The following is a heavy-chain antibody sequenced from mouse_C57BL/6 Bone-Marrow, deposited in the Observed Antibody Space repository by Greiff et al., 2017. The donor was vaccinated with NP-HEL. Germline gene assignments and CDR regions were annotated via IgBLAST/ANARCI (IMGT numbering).Heavy chain of an antibody. D-gene: IGHD1-1*01. V-gene: IGHV1-81*01. CDR3: ARRRVTTVVAKGGFDY. CDR1: GYTFTSYG. Sequence: VQLKQSGAELARPGASVKLSCKASGYTFTSYGISWVKQRTGQGLEWIGEIYPRSGNTYYNEKFKGKATLTADKSSSTAYMELRSLTSEDSAVYFCARRRVTTVVAKGGFDYWGQGTTLTVSS. CDR2: IYPRSGNT. J-gene: IGHJ2*01.